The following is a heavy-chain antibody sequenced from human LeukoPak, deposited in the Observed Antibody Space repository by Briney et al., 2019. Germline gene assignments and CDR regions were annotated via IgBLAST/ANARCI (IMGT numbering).Heavy chain of an antibody. CDR2: MNPNSGNT. D-gene: IGHD3-10*01. J-gene: IGHJ6*02. V-gene: IGHV1-8*01. Sequence: ASVNVSCMASVYTFTSYDINGVRQATGQGLEWMGWMNPNSGNTGYAQKFQGRVTMTRNTSINTAYMELSSLRSEDTAVYYCARMVRGAYYYYYGMDVWGQGTTVTVSS. CDR3: ARMVRGAYYYYYGMDV. CDR1: VYTFTSYD.